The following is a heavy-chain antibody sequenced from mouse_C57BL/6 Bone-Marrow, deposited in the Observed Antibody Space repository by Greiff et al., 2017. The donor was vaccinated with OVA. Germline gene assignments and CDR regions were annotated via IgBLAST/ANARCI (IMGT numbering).Heavy chain of an antibody. J-gene: IGHJ3*01. Sequence: EVMLVESGGGLVKPGGSLKLSCAASGFTFSDYGMHWVRQAPEKGLEWVAYISSGSSTIYYADTVKGRFTISRDNAKNTLFLQMTSLRSEDTAMYYCARETAQVTTWFAYWGQGTLVTVSA. CDR3: ARETAQVTTWFAY. V-gene: IGHV5-17*01. CDR1: GFTFSDYG. D-gene: IGHD3-2*02. CDR2: ISSGSSTI.